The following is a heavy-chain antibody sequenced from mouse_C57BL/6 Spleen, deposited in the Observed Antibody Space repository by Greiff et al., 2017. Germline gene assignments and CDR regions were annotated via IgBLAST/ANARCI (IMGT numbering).Heavy chain of an antibody. V-gene: IGHV1-54*01. CDR2: INPGSGGT. J-gene: IGHJ2*01. Sequence: QVQLQQSGAELVRPGTSVKVSCKASGYAFTNYLIEWVKQRPGQGLEWIGVINPGSGGTNYNEKFKGKATLTADKSSSTAYMQLSSLTSEDSAVYFCARVTTVDDFDYWGQGTTLTVSS. D-gene: IGHD1-1*01. CDR3: ARVTTVDDFDY. CDR1: GYAFTNYL.